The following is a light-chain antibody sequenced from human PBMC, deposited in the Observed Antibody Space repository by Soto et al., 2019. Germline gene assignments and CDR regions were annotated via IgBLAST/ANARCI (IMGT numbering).Light chain of an antibody. CDR3: QHHNSYSQT. CDR1: QSIRHY. V-gene: IGKV1-5*01. Sequence: DLQMTQSPPTLSASVGDRVTITCRASQSIRHYLAWYQQMPGKAPKLLIYGAATLQSGVPSRFSCSVSGTEFTLTISSLQPDDFGTYFCQHHNSYSQTFGQGTKVEIK. J-gene: IGKJ1*01. CDR2: GAA.